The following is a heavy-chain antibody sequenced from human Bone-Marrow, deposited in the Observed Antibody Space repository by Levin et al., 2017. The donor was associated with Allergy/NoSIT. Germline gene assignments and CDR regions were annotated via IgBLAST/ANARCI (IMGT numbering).Heavy chain of an antibody. CDR1: GLTFGTAW. Sequence: PGGSLRLSCAVSGLTFGTAWMSWVRQTPGKGLEWVGRIKSKNDGGAIEYAAPVKGRFTISRDDSKNTLYLQMNSLKIEDTAVYYCSTNPSHWDFWGQGALVIVSS. CDR2: IKSKNDGGAI. J-gene: IGHJ4*02. D-gene: IGHD3-3*02. CDR3: STNPSHWDF. V-gene: IGHV3-15*01.